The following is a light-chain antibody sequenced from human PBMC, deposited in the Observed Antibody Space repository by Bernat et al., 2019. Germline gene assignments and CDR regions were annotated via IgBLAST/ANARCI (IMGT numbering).Light chain of an antibody. Sequence: QSALTQPPSVSGSPGQSVTISCTGTSSDVGSYNRVSWYQQHPGTAPKLMIYEVSTRPSGVPDRFSGSKSGNTASLTISGLQAEDEADYYCSSYTSSSTHYVFGTGTKVTVL. J-gene: IGLJ1*01. CDR1: SSDVGSYNR. V-gene: IGLV2-18*02. CDR2: EVS. CDR3: SSYTSSSTHYV.